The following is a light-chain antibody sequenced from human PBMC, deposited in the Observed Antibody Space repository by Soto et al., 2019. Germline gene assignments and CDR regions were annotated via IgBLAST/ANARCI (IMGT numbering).Light chain of an antibody. V-gene: IGKV1-5*03. CDR1: QSRSNL. CDR3: QHYSRIGVT. Sequence: DIKMSQSPSTLSATVGNRGNLTCVGSQSRSNLMAWSQQKQGKEPRLLIHRASNLESGEPTRFSGSGSGTEFTLTISSLQPDDFATYYCQHYSRIGVTVGGGTKV. CDR2: RAS. J-gene: IGKJ4*02.